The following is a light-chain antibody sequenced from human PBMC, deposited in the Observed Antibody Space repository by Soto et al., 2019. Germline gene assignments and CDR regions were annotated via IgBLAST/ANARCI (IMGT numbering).Light chain of an antibody. Sequence: EVVLTQSPATLSLSAGERASLSCRASQDVGSLIAWYQQKPGQPPRLLIYDASNRATGIPARFRGSGSGTDFVLTISSLEPEDFAVYYCHQRRSWPITFGQGTRLEIK. J-gene: IGKJ5*01. V-gene: IGKV3-11*01. CDR3: HQRRSWPIT. CDR2: DAS. CDR1: QDVGSL.